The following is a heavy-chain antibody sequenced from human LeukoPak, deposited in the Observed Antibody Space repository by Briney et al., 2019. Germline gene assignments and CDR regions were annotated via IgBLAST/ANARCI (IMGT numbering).Heavy chain of an antibody. CDR3: ARTPPYSSSQNWFDP. CDR1: GYTFTGYY. V-gene: IGHV1-2*06. D-gene: IGHD6-13*01. Sequence: GASVKVSCKASGYTFTGYYMHWVRQAPGQGLEWMGRINPNSGGTNYAQKFQGRVTMTRDTSISTAYMELSRLRSDDTAVYYCARTPPYSSSQNWFDPWGQGTLVTVSS. CDR2: INPNSGGT. J-gene: IGHJ5*02.